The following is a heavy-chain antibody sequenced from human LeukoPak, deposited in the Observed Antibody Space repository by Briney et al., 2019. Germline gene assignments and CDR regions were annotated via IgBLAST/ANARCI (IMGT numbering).Heavy chain of an antibody. V-gene: IGHV4-4*07. CDR2: IYTSGST. D-gene: IGHD6-19*01. CDR1: GGPISSYY. CDR3: ARDRGRGWYLYFDY. Sequence: TPSETLSLTCTVSGGPISSYYWSWIRQPAGKGLEWIGRIYTSGSTNYNPSLKSRVTMSVDTSKNQFSLKLSSVTAADTAVYYCARDRGRGWYLYFDYWGQGTLVTVSS. J-gene: IGHJ4*02.